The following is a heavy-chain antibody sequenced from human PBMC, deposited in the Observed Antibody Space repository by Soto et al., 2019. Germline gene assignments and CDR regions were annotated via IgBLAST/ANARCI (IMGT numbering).Heavy chain of an antibody. V-gene: IGHV2-5*02. CDR2: IYWDDDK. J-gene: IGHJ4*02. Sequence: QITLEESGPTRVKPTQSLALTCTFSGFSLSTSGVGVGWVRQPPGKALEWLALIYWDDDKRYSPSLQSRLTITKDNAKNQVVLIMINMDPVDTATYYGAHSPWTGTKAYFDYWGPGTLVTVSS. CDR1: GFSLSTSGVG. D-gene: IGHD1-1*01. CDR3: AHSPWTGTKAYFDY.